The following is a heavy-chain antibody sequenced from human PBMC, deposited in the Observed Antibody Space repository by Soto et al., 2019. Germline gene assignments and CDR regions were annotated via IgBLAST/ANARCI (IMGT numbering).Heavy chain of an antibody. Sequence: EVQLVESGGGLVQPGESLRLSCAASGFIVSTNQMSWVRQAPGKGLEWVSVTYSGGDTYYADSVKGRFIISRDNSKNTLHLQMNSLRVEGTAVYYCAREGAAAGIACWGQGTLVTVSS. CDR1: GFIVSTNQ. CDR2: TYSGGDT. V-gene: IGHV3-66*01. CDR3: AREGAAAGIAC. D-gene: IGHD6-13*01. J-gene: IGHJ4*02.